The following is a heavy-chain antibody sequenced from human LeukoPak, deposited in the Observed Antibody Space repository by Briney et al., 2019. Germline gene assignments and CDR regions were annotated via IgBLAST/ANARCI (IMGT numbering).Heavy chain of an antibody. V-gene: IGHV6-1*01. CDR3: ARDGMAVAVGYFDF. CDR2: TYYRSKWYN. D-gene: IGHD6-19*01. J-gene: IGHJ2*01. Sequence: SQTLSLTCAISGDSVSSNSATWNWIRQSPSRGLEWLGRTYYRSKWYNDYAASVKSRITIKPDTSKNQFSLQLNSVTPEDTAVYYCARDGMAVAVGYFDFWGRGTLVTVSS. CDR1: GDSVSSNSAT.